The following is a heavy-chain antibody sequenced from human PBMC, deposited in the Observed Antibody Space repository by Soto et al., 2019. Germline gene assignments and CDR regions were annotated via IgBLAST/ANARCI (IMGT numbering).Heavy chain of an antibody. CDR2: IYYSGST. CDR1: GGSISSGDYY. Sequence: PSETLSLTCTVSGGSISSGDYYWSWIRQPPGKGLEWIGYIYYSGSTYYNPSLKSRVTISVDTSKNQFSLKLSSVTAADTAVYYCARALGSSWEFDYWGQGTLVTVSS. J-gene: IGHJ4*02. CDR3: ARALGSSWEFDY. V-gene: IGHV4-30-4*01. D-gene: IGHD2-2*01.